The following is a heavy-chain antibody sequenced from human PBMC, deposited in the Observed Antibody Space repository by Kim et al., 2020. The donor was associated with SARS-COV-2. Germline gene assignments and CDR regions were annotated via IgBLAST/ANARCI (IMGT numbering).Heavy chain of an antibody. J-gene: IGHJ6*02. CDR3: ATGYSSGWYTYGMDV. V-gene: IGHV4-4*02. D-gene: IGHD6-19*01. Sequence: PSLKVRVTISVDKTKNQFSLKLSSVTAADTAVYYCATGYSSGWYTYGMDVWGQGTTVTVSS.